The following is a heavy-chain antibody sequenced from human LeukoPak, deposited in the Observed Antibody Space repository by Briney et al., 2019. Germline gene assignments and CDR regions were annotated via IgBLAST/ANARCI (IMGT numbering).Heavy chain of an antibody. D-gene: IGHD3-16*02. CDR1: GYTFSTYY. J-gene: IGHJ4*02. V-gene: IGHV1-2*02. Sequence: ASVKVSCKASGYTFSTYYVHWVRQASGQGLEWMGWINPNSGGTNYAQKFQGRVTMTRDTSISTAYMELSRLRSDDTAVYYCASSIRLGELSPETLFDYWGQGTLVTVSS. CDR3: ASSIRLGELSPETLFDY. CDR2: INPNSGGT.